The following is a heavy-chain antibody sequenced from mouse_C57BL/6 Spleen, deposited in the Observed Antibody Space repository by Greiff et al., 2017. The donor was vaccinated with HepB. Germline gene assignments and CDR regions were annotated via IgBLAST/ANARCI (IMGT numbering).Heavy chain of an antibody. D-gene: IGHD2-3*01. V-gene: IGHV1-4*01. CDR1: GYTFTSYT. CDR3: ARGGNDGYYWFAY. Sequence: VQLQQSGAELARPGASVKMSCKASGYTFTSYTMHWVKQRPGQGLEWIGYINPSSGYTKYNQKFKDKATLTADKSSNTAYMQLSSLTSEDSAVYYCARGGNDGYYWFAYWGQGTLVTVSA. CDR2: INPSSGYT. J-gene: IGHJ3*01.